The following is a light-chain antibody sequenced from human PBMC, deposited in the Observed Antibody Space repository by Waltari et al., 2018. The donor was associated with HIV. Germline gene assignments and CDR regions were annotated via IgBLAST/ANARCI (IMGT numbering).Light chain of an antibody. Sequence: QSVLTQPPSVSGAPGQRVTLSCTGDNSNIGKHEVHWYQQFPGTAPQLLIYNPNYRPSGVPDRFSGSKSGTSASLAITGLQAEDEADYYCQSSDNTLSGSVFGGGTKLTVL. CDR3: QSSDNTLSGSV. J-gene: IGLJ2*01. CDR1: NSNIGKHE. V-gene: IGLV1-40*01. CDR2: NPN.